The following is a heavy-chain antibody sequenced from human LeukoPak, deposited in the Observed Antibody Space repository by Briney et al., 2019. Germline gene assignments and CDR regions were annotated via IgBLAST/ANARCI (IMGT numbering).Heavy chain of an antibody. D-gene: IGHD3-3*01. J-gene: IGHJ6*02. CDR2: MNPNSGNT. CDR3: ARLGLWSGYGKYYYYGMDV. CDR1: GYTFTSYD. Sequence: GASVKVSRKASGYTFTSYDINSVRQATGQGLEWMGWMNPNSGNTGYAQKFQGRVTMTRNTSISTAYMELSSLRSEDTAVYYCARLGLWSGYGKYYYYGMDVWGQGTTVTVSS. V-gene: IGHV1-8*01.